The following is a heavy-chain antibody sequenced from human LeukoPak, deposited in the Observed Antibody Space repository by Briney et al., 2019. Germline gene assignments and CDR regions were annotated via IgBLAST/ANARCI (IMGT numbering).Heavy chain of an antibody. V-gene: IGHV1-18*01. J-gene: IGHJ5*02. CDR2: ISAYNGNT. CDR1: GYTFTSYG. CDR3: ARDHYCTNGVCYMGNNWFDP. Sequence: ASVKVSCKASGYTFTSYGISWVRQAPGQGLEWMGWISAYNGNTNYAQKLQGRVTMTTDTSTSTAYMELRSLRSDDTAVYYCARDHYCTNGVCYMGNNWFDPWGQGTLVTVSS. D-gene: IGHD2-8*01.